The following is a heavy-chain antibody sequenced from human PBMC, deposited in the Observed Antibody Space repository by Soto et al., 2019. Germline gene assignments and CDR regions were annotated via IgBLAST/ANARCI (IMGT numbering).Heavy chain of an antibody. CDR2: ISGSGGST. V-gene: IGHV3-23*01. Sequence: PGGSLRLSCAASGFTFSSYATSWVRQAPGKGLEWVSAISGSGGSTYYADSVKGRFTISRDNSKNTLYLQMNSLRAEDTAVYYCAKGALYDFWSGPEAAFDIWGQGTMVTVSS. CDR3: AKGALYDFWSGPEAAFDI. J-gene: IGHJ3*02. CDR1: GFTFSSYA. D-gene: IGHD3-3*01.